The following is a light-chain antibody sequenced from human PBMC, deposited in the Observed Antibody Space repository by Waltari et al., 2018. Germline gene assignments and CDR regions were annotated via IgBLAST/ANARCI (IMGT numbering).Light chain of an antibody. CDR3: QQYNRAPYT. V-gene: IGKV4-1*01. J-gene: IGKJ2*01. CDR1: QSVLYSSNNKNY. CDR2: WAS. Sequence: DVVMTQSPDSLAVSLGERATINCKSSQSVLYSSNNKNYLAWYQQKPGQPPKLLSYWASIRESGVPDRFSGSGSGTDFTLTISSLQAEDVAVYYCQQYNRAPYTFGQGTKLEIK.